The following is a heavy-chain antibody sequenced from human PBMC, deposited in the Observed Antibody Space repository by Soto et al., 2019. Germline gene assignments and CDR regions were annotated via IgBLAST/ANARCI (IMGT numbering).Heavy chain of an antibody. CDR2: IIPILGIA. CDR3: ARQVGDTSPFDY. D-gene: IGHD1-26*01. Sequence: QVQLVQSGAEVKKPGSSVKVSCKASGGTFSSYTISWVRQAPGQGLEWMGRIIPILGIANYAQKFQGRVTITADKSTSTAYVELSSLRSEDTAVYYCARQVGDTSPFDYWGQGTLVTVSS. V-gene: IGHV1-69*02. CDR1: GGTFSSYT. J-gene: IGHJ4*02.